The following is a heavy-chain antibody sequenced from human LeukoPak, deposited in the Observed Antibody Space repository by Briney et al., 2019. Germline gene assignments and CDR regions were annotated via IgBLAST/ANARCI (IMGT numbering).Heavy chain of an antibody. CDR3: AKGGFRGDYFDY. CDR2: ISWNSGSI. V-gene: IGHV3-9*01. Sequence: GGSLRLSCAASGFTFDDYAMHWVRQAPGKGLEWVSGISWNSGSIGYADSVKGRFTISRDNAKNSLYLQMNSLRAEDTALYYCAKGGFRGDYFDYWGQGTLVTVSS. CDR1: GFTFDDYA. J-gene: IGHJ4*02. D-gene: IGHD3-10*01.